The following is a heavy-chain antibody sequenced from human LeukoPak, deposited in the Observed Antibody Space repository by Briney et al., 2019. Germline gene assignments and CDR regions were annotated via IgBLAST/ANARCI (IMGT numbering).Heavy chain of an antibody. D-gene: IGHD2-2*01. J-gene: IGHJ5*02. V-gene: IGHV4-59*01. Sequence: SETLSLTCTVSGGSISSYYWSWIRQPPGKGLEGIGYIYYSGSTNYNPSPKSRVTISVDTSKNQFSLKLSSVTAADTAVYYCARERGYCSSTSCPNWFDPWGQGTLVTVSS. CDR3: ARERGYCSSTSCPNWFDP. CDR2: IYYSGST. CDR1: GGSISSYY.